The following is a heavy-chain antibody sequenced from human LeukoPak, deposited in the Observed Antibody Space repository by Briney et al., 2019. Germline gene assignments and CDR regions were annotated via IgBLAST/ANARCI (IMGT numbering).Heavy chain of an antibody. V-gene: IGHV4-31*03. CDR2: IYYSGST. CDR3: ARAGIAVVLDAFDI. Sequence: PSQTLSLTCTVSGGSISSGGYYWSWIRQHPGKGLEWIGYIYYSGSTYYNPSLKSRVTISVDTSKNQFSLKLSSVTAADTAVYYCARAGIAVVLDAFDIWGQGTMVSVSS. CDR1: GGSISSGGYY. J-gene: IGHJ3*02. D-gene: IGHD3-22*01.